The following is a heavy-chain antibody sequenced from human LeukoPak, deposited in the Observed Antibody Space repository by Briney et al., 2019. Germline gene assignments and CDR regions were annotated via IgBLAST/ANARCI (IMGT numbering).Heavy chain of an antibody. V-gene: IGHV4-34*01. CDR2: INHSGST. J-gene: IGHJ2*01. CDR1: GFTFSDYY. Sequence: GSLRLSCAASGFTFSDYYMSWIRQPPGKGLEWIGEINHSGSTNYNPSLKSRVTISVDTSKNQFSLKLSSVTAADTAVYYCARRKRGYSGYDYPAYWYFDLWGRGTLVTVSS. CDR3: ARRKRGYSGYDYPAYWYFDL. D-gene: IGHD5-12*01.